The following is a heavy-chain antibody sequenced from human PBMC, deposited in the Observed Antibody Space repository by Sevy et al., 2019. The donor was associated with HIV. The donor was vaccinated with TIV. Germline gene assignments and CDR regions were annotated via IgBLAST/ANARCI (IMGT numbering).Heavy chain of an antibody. D-gene: IGHD1-26*01. CDR1: GFTFGDYT. CDR2: IRSKSYGGTI. Sequence: GGSLRLSCTASGFTFGDYTVSWVRQAPGKGLEWVGFIRSKSYGGTIEYAASVKGRFTISKDTSKSIAYLQMKSLKTEDTALYFCTRVEGATDWGMDVWGQGTTVTVSS. V-gene: IGHV3-49*04. J-gene: IGHJ6*02. CDR3: TRVEGATDWGMDV.